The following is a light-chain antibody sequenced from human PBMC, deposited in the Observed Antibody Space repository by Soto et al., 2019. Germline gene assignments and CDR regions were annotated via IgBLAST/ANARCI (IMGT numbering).Light chain of an antibody. CDR3: QQFIDGWT. CDR1: QSINNR. V-gene: IGKV1-5*01. J-gene: IGKJ1*01. Sequence: IQMTQYTSTLSASIGDRVTITCRASQSINNRLAWYQQMPGKAPNLLIYDASSLESGVPSRFRGSGSETEFTLTISGLQPDDFATYYCQQFIDGWTFGQGTKVDI. CDR2: DAS.